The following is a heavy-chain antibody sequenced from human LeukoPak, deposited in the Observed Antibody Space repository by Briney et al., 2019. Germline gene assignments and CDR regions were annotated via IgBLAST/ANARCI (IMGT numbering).Heavy chain of an antibody. D-gene: IGHD5/OR15-5a*01. CDR3: VRVRVYEPYGMDV. CDR2: ISGSGGST. J-gene: IGHJ6*02. CDR1: GFTFSSYA. Sequence: PGGSLRLSCAASGFTFSSYAMSWVRQAPGKGLEWVSAISGSGGSTYYADSVKGRFTISRDNSKNTLYLQMNSLRAEDTAVYYCVRVRVYEPYGMDVWGQGTTVTVSS. V-gene: IGHV3-23*01.